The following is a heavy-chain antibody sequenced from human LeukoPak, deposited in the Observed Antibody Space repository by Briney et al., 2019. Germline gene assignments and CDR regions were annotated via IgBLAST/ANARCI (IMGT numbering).Heavy chain of an antibody. J-gene: IGHJ4*02. Sequence: RWASVKVPCKASGYTFTGYYMHWVRQAPGQGLEWMGWINPNSGGTNYAQKFQGRVTMTRDTSISTAYMELSRLRSDDTAVYYCARWGELLRGFDYWGQGTLVTVSS. CDR2: INPNSGGT. D-gene: IGHD1-26*01. CDR3: ARWGELLRGFDY. CDR1: GYTFTGYY. V-gene: IGHV1-2*02.